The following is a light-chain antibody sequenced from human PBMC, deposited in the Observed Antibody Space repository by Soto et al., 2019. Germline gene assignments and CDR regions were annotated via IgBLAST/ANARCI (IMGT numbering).Light chain of an antibody. V-gene: IGKV1-5*03. Sequence: DIQMTHSPSTLSASVGDRVTISCRASQSITNCLAWYQQKPGKAPKLLIFDASSLRSGVPSRFSGSGSGTEFTLTISSLQPEDFATYYCQQHNPYSPYTFGQGTKLELK. J-gene: IGKJ2*01. CDR3: QQHNPYSPYT. CDR1: QSITNC. CDR2: DAS.